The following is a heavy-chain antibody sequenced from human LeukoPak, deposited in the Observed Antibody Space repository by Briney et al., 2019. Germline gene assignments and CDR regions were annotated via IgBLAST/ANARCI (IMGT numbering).Heavy chain of an antibody. J-gene: IGHJ4*02. D-gene: IGHD1-14*01. CDR1: GFTFSSYA. CDR3: AKDRKVFEI. Sequence: GGSLRLSCAASGFTFSSYAMSWVRQAPGKGLEWVSAISGSGSTTYYTDSVRGRFTISRDNSQNTFYLQMNSLRAEDTAVYYCAKDRKVFEIWGQGTLVTVSS. CDR2: ISGSGSTT. V-gene: IGHV3-23*01.